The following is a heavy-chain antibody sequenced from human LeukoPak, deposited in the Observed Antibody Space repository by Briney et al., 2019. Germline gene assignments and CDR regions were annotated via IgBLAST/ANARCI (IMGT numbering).Heavy chain of an antibody. J-gene: IGHJ3*02. CDR1: GYTFTSYY. CDR2: TNPSGGST. CDR3: ARDGHRRYYYDSSGREHAFDI. D-gene: IGHD3-22*01. Sequence: ASVKVSCKASGYTFTSYYMHWVRQAPGQGLEWMGITNPSGGSTSYAQKFQGRVTMTRDMSTSTVYMELSSLRSEDTAVYYCARDGHRRYYYDSSGREHAFDIWGQGTMVTVSS. V-gene: IGHV1-46*01.